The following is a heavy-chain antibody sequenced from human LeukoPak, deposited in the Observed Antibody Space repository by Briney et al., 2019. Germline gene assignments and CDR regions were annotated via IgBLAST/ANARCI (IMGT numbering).Heavy chain of an antibody. CDR3: ARANYGSGSHYLYGMDV. D-gene: IGHD3-10*01. Sequence: GMSLRLSCAASGFIFSRYGMHWVRQAAGKGLEWVAVIWHDGTNKYYADSVRGRFSISRDNSKNTLYLQMNSLRADDTAVYSCARANYGSGSHYLYGMDVWGQGTTVTVSS. CDR2: IWHDGTNK. J-gene: IGHJ6*02. V-gene: IGHV3-33*01. CDR1: GFIFSRYG.